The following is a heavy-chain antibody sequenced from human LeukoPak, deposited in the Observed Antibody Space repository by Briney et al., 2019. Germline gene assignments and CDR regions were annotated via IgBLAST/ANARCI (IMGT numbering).Heavy chain of an antibody. CDR3: AKVPLGYCSSTSCYVFDY. CDR1: GFTFSSYA. CDR2: ISYDGSNK. J-gene: IGHJ4*02. D-gene: IGHD2-2*01. V-gene: IGHV3-30-3*01. Sequence: GGSLRLSCAASGFTFSSYAMHWVRQAPGKGLEWVAVISYDGSNKYYADSVKGRFTISRDNSKNTLYLQMNSLRAEDTAVYYCAKVPLGYCSSTSCYVFDYWGQGTLVTVSS.